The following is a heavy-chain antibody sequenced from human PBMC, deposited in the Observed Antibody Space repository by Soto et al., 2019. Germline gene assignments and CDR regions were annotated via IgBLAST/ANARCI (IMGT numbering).Heavy chain of an antibody. V-gene: IGHV1-18*01. CDR1: GYTFTSYA. CDR3: AIDAAAGLNDY. J-gene: IGHJ4*02. CDR2: ISTYNGNT. Sequence: QVQLVQSGAEVKKPGASVKVSCKASGYTFTSYAISWVRQAPGQGLEWMGWISTYNGNTNYAQKTQGRVTMTTDTSTSTAYMELRSVRSDDTAVYYWAIDAAAGLNDYWGQGTLVTVSS. D-gene: IGHD6-13*01.